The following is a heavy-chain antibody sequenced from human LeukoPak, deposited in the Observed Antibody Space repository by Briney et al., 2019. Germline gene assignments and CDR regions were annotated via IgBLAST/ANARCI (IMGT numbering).Heavy chain of an antibody. CDR3: AKDTDYFDY. Sequence: PGRSLRRSCAASGFTFSSYGMHWVRQAPGKGLEGVAVISYDGSNKYYADSVKSRFTISRDNSKNTLYLQMNSLRAEDTAVYYCAKDTDYFDYCGQGTLVTASS. D-gene: IGHD4-17*01. V-gene: IGHV3-30*18. J-gene: IGHJ4*02. CDR1: GFTFSSYG. CDR2: ISYDGSNK.